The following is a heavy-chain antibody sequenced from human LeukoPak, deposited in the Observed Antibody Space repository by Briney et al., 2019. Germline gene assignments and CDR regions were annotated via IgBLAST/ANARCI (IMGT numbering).Heavy chain of an antibody. Sequence: PGGSLRLSCAASGFTFSTYAMSWVRQAPGKGLEWVSGISGSGDNTNYADSVKGRFTISRDNSKNTLSLQMNSLRAEDTAVYYCAKGVGYYYYMDVWGKGATVTVSS. V-gene: IGHV3-23*01. CDR2: ISGSGDNT. J-gene: IGHJ6*03. CDR1: GFTFSTYA. CDR3: AKGVGYYYYMDV.